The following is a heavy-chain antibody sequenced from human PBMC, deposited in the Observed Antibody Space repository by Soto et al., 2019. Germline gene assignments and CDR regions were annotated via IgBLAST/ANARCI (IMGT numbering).Heavy chain of an antibody. Sequence: EVHLLESGGGLVQPGGSLRLSCAASGFTFSNYAMTWVRQAPGKGLEWVSVISGTGGGTNNADSERGRFTTSRDNSKNTLYLQMNSLRAADTALYYCSKRAFYGSGIPNYYGMDVWGQGTAVTVSS. CDR2: ISGTGGGT. CDR1: GFTFSNYA. V-gene: IGHV3-23*01. J-gene: IGHJ6*02. D-gene: IGHD3-10*01. CDR3: SKRAFYGSGIPNYYGMDV.